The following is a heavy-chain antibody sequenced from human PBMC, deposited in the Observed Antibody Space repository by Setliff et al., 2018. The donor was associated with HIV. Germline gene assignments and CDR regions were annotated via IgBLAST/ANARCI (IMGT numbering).Heavy chain of an antibody. J-gene: IGHJ6*03. V-gene: IGHV3-21*01. CDR2: ITTDSNYI. Sequence: GGSLRLSCAAPGFTFSIHAMTWVRQAPGKGPEWVSSITTDSNYIYHADSVKGRFTTSRDNAKNTLYLQMNSLRAEDTAVYFCAKNDHLYYMDVWGKGTTVTVSS. CDR1: GFTFSIHA. CDR3: AKNDHLYYMDV.